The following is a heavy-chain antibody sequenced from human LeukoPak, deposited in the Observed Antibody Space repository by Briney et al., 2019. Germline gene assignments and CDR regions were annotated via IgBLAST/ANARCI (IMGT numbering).Heavy chain of an antibody. V-gene: IGHV3-30*03. CDR3: AVPGGGSYPLYYSDMDV. CDR1: GFTFSSYG. CDR2: ISYDGSNK. D-gene: IGHD2-15*01. J-gene: IGHJ6*02. Sequence: GGSLRLSCAASGFTFSSYGMHWVRQAPGKGLEWVAVISYDGSNKYYADSVKGRFTISRDNSKNTLYLQMNSLRDEDTAVYYCAVPGGGSYPLYYSDMDVWGQGTTVTVSS.